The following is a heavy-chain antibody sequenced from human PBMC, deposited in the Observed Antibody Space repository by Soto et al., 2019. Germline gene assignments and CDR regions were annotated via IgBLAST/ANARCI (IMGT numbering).Heavy chain of an antibody. D-gene: IGHD6-13*01. CDR2: VYHTGTT. CDR3: ARGMSGGSSWYEFDS. CDR1: GDSIRSSY. J-gene: IGHJ4*02. Sequence: PSETLSLTCTVSGDSIRSSYWSWVRQPPGRGLEWIGYVYHTGTTNSNPSLKSRVTISADTSKNLFSLKLISVTPADTAVYFCARGMSGGSSWYEFDSWGPGTLVTVSS. V-gene: IGHV4-59*08.